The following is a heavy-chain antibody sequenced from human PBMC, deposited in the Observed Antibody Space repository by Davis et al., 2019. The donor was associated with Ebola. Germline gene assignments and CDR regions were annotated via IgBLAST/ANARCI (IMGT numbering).Heavy chain of an antibody. D-gene: IGHD1-26*01. CDR2: ITYSGST. CDR1: GGSLTSHY. V-gene: IGHV4-59*08. Sequence: MPSETLSLTCILSGGSLTSHYWSCNRQLPGKGLEWMAYITYSGSTTYNPTLKTRATISLDTSKTQFSLKLRSVTDADTAVYYCAGPTWDWGQGTLVTVSS. J-gene: IGHJ4*02. CDR3: AGPTWD.